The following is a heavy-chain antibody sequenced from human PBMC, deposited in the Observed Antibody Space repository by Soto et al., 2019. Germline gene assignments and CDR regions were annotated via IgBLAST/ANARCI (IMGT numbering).Heavy chain of an antibody. V-gene: IGHV3-30-3*01. CDR3: ARVDVVGRFLGEGPFDY. CDR2: ISYDGSNK. D-gene: IGHD3-3*01. J-gene: IGHJ4*02. Sequence: PGGSLRLSCAASGFTFSSYAMHWVRQAPGKGLEWVAVISYDGSNKYYADSVKGRFTISRDNSKNTLYLQMNSLRAEDTAVYYCARVDVVGRFLGEGPFDYWGQGTLVTVSS. CDR1: GFTFSSYA.